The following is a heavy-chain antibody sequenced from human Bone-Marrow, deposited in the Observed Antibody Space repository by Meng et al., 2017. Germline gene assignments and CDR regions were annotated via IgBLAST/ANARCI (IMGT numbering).Heavy chain of an antibody. CDR1: GFTFSSYA. V-gene: IGHV3-23*01. Sequence: GESLKISCAASGFTFSSYAMSWVRQAPGKGLEWVSAISGSGGSTYYADSVKGRFTISRDNSKNTLYLQMNSLRAEDTAVYYCAKPLTMTGYFFPGPYYYGMDVWGQETTVTVSS. J-gene: IGHJ6*02. CDR2: ISGSGGST. D-gene: IGHD3-9*01. CDR3: AKPLTMTGYFFPGPYYYGMDV.